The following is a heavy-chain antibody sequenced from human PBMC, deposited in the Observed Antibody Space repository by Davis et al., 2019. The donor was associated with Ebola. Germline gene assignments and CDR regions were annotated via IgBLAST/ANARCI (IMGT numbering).Heavy chain of an antibody. CDR2: ISWNSGSI. Sequence: PGGSLRLSCAASGFTFDDYAMHWVRQAPGKGLEWVSGISWNSGSIGYADSVKGRFTISRDNAKNSLYLQMNGLRAEDTALYYCAKAIPTAYCSGGSCYPTEYFQHWGQGTLVTVSS. J-gene: IGHJ1*01. D-gene: IGHD2-15*01. CDR1: GFTFDDYA. V-gene: IGHV3-9*01. CDR3: AKAIPTAYCSGGSCYPTEYFQH.